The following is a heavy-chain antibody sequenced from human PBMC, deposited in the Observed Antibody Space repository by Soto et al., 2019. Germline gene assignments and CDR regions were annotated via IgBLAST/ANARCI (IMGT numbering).Heavy chain of an antibody. CDR1: GGTFSSYA. D-gene: IGHD3-10*01. CDR2: LIPIFGTA. J-gene: IGHJ4*02. Sequence: QVQLVQSGAEVKKPGSSVKVSCKASGGTFSSYAISWVRQAPGQGLEWMGGLIPIFGTANYAQKFQGRVTITADESTSTAYMELSRLRSEDTAVYYCARKAGSGTTSQRRSYFDYWGQGTLVTVSS. CDR3: ARKAGSGTTSQRRSYFDY. V-gene: IGHV1-69*01.